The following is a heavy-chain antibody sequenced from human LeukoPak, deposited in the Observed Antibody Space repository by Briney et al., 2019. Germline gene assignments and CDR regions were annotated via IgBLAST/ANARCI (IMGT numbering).Heavy chain of an antibody. V-gene: IGHV1-69*04. CDR2: IIPILGIA. CDR1: GGTFSSYA. D-gene: IGHD3-22*01. J-gene: IGHJ4*02. Sequence: SVKVSCKGSGGTFSSYAISWVRQAPGQGLEWMGRIIPILGIANYAQKFQGRVTITADKSTSTAYMELSSLRSEDTAVYYCARVPADTNYYDSSGLNNFDYWGQGTLVTVSS. CDR3: ARVPADTNYYDSSGLNNFDY.